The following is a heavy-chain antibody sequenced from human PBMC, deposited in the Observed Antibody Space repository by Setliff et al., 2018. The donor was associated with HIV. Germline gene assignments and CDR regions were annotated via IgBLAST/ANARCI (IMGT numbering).Heavy chain of an antibody. V-gene: IGHV3-23*01. CDR3: AKDHPIAASGFDN. Sequence: PGGSLRLSCAASGFTFSSYPMSWVRQSPGKGPEWVSAISDGGGSTYYAVSVKGRFTISRDNSKNTLYLQMNTLRAEDTAVYYCAKDHPIAASGFDNWGQGTLVTVSS. CDR1: GFTFSSYP. CDR2: ISDGGGST. D-gene: IGHD6-13*01. J-gene: IGHJ4*02.